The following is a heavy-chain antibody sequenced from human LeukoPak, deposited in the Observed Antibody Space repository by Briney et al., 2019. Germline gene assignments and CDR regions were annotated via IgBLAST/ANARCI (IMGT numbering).Heavy chain of an antibody. CDR2: IYHSGST. J-gene: IGHJ3*02. V-gene: IGHV4-30-2*01. CDR1: GGSISSGGYY. CDR3: ARDRPPWLRELLGPDAFDI. D-gene: IGHD1-26*01. Sequence: PSQTLSLTCTVSGGSISSGGYYWSWIRQPPGKGLEWIGYIYHSGSTYYNPSLKSRVTISVDRSKNQFSLKLSSVTAADTAVYYCARDRPPWLRELLGPDAFDIWGQGTMVTVSS.